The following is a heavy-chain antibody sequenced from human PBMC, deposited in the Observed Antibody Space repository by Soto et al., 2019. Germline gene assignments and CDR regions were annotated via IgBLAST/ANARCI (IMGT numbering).Heavy chain of an antibody. CDR3: ARDGTNTLRDWFDP. J-gene: IGHJ5*02. CDR2: IYATGTT. CDR1: GGSFSGFY. Sequence: PSETLSLTCAVYGGSFSGFYWSWIRKSAGKGLEWIGRIYATGTTDYNPSLKSRVMMSVDTSKNQSSLKLRSVTAADTAVYYCARDGTNTLRDWFDPWGQGISVTVSS. V-gene: IGHV4-59*10. D-gene: IGHD1-1*01.